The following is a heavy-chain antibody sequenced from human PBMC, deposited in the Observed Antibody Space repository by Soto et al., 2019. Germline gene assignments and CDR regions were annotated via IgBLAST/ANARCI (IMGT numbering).Heavy chain of an antibody. CDR3: ARGRDIAAAGTTAVDI. V-gene: IGHV3-13*01. CDR1: GFTFSSYD. Sequence: GGSLRLSCARSGFTFSSYDMHWVRQATGKGLEWVSAIGTAGDTYYPGSVKGRFTISRENAKNSLYLQMNSLRAGDTAVYYCARGRDIAAAGTTAVDIWGQGTMVTISS. D-gene: IGHD6-13*01. CDR2: IGTAGDT. J-gene: IGHJ3*02.